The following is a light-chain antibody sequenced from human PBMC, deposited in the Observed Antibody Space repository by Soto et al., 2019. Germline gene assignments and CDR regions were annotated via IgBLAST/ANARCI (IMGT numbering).Light chain of an antibody. CDR3: QQYKSLPL. CDR2: GAS. Sequence: RVRSHSRTTLSXXTGEGVTLXCRASNSVRSPLAWYQQKPGQRPRILLYGASTRATGIRARFSGSGFGTEFTLTISRLQCEDFAVYYWQQYKSLPLFGQGTRIEI. V-gene: IGKV3-15*01. J-gene: IGKJ5*01. CDR1: NSVRSP.